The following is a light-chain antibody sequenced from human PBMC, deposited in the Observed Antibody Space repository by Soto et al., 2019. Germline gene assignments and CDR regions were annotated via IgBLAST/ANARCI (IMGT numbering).Light chain of an antibody. CDR3: GSWDTSLSGII. CDR2: DNN. J-gene: IGLJ2*01. CDR1: SSNIGNNY. V-gene: IGLV1-51*01. Sequence: QSVLTQPPSVSAAPGQKVTISCSGSSSNIGNNYVSWYQQLPGTAPKLLIYDNNKRPSGIPDRFSGSKSGTSATLGISGLQTGDEADHYCGSWDTSLSGIIFGGGTKLNVL.